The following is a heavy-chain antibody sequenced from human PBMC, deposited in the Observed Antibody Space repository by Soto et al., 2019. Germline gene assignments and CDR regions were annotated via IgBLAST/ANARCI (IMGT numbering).Heavy chain of an antibody. V-gene: IGHV1-69*13. CDR2: IIPIFGTA. D-gene: IGHD3-10*01. CDR3: ARRPHYYGSGSYPGSWFDP. CDR1: GGTFSSYA. J-gene: IGHJ5*02. Sequence: SVKVSCKASGGTFSSYAIRWVRQAPGQGLEWMGGIIPIFGTANYAQKFQGRVTITADESTSTAYMELSSLRSEDTAVYYCARRPHYYGSGSYPGSWFDPWGQGTLVTVSS.